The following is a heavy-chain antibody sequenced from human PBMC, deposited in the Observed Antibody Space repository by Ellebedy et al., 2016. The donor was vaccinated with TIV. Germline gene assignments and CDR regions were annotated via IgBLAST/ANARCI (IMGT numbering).Heavy chain of an antibody. V-gene: IGHV3-30-3*01. CDR3: ARSNSRFFYAMDV. J-gene: IGHJ6*02. CDR2: ITYDGSNQ. CDR1: GFSFDIYS. Sequence: GESLKISCEASGFSFDIYSMHWVRQAPGKGLEWVAVITYDGSNQHYADSVKGRFTISRDNAKSTLYLQMNSLRADDTAVYYCARSNSRFFYAMDVWGQGTPVTVSS. D-gene: IGHD2/OR15-2a*01.